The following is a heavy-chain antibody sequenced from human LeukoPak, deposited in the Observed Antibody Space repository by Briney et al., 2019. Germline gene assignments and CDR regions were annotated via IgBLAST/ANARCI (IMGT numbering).Heavy chain of an antibody. CDR3: ARFDYDYVWGSYRYSYFDY. CDR2: IYSGGST. J-gene: IGHJ4*02. V-gene: IGHV3-53*01. CDR1: GFTVSSSY. Sequence: PGGSLRLSCAASGFTVSSSYMSWVREAPGTGLEGGSVIYSGGSTYYADSEKGRFTISRDNSKNTLYLQMNSLRAEDTAVYYCARFDYDYVWGSYRYSYFDYWGQGTLVTVSS. D-gene: IGHD3-16*02.